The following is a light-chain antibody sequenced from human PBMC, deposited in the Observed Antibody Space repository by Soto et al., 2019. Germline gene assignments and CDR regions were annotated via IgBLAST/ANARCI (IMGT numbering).Light chain of an antibody. CDR2: KAS. Sequence: DVQMTQSPSTLSASVGDRVTITCRASQSISGWLAWYQQRPGKAPKLMIYKASTLETGVPSRFSGSGSGTEFTLTINNLQPDDFATYYCQQYDGYSRTFGQGTKV. V-gene: IGKV1-5*03. CDR3: QQYDGYSRT. CDR1: QSISGW. J-gene: IGKJ1*01.